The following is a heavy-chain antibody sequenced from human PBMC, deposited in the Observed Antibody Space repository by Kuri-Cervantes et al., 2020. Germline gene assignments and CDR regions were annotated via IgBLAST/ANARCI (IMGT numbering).Heavy chain of an antibody. Sequence: ESLKISCTVSGGSISSSSYYWGWIRQPPGKGLEWIGSIYYSGSTYYNPSLKSRVTISVDTSKNQFSLKLSSVTAADTAVYYCARGGTGITSVGAVHWFDPWGQGTLVTVSS. CDR1: GGSISSSSYY. J-gene: IGHJ5*02. CDR2: IYYSGST. D-gene: IGHD1-7*01. CDR3: ARGGTGITSVGAVHWFDP. V-gene: IGHV4-39*07.